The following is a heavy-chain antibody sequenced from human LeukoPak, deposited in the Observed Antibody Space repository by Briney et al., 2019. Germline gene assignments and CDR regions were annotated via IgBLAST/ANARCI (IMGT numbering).Heavy chain of an antibody. D-gene: IGHD2-8*01. Sequence: GGSLRLSCAASGFTFSFSWMTWVRQVPGKGLEWVASIREDGSQKSSVDSVKGRLTISRDNAKTSLYLQMDSLRAEDTAVYWCARGPTNGQAFDYWGQGTLVSVSS. CDR3: ARGPTNGQAFDY. V-gene: IGHV3-7*01. CDR1: GFTFSFSW. J-gene: IGHJ4*02. CDR2: IREDGSQK.